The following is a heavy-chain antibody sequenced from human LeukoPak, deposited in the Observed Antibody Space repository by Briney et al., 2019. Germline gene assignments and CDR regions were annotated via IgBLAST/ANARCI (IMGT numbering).Heavy chain of an antibody. Sequence: ASVKVSCKASGYTFTNYGITWVRQAPGQGLEWMGWISNHNGNTNYAQKFQGRVTLTIDTSAATSNMELWNLRPDDTAAYYCARHYLGSGSEDYWGQGTLVTVSS. J-gene: IGHJ4*02. V-gene: IGHV1-18*01. CDR2: ISNHNGNT. CDR1: GYTFTNYG. D-gene: IGHD3-10*01. CDR3: ARHYLGSGSEDY.